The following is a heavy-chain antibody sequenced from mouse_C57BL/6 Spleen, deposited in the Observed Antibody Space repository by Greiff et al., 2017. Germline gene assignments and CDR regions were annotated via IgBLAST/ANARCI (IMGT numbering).Heavy chain of an antibody. J-gene: IGHJ3*01. D-gene: IGHD1-1*01. CDR3: TRRTYYGSSLPFAY. CDR1: GYTFTDYE. V-gene: IGHV1-15*01. Sequence: QVQLKESGAELVRPGASVTLSCKASGYTFTDYEMHWVKQTPVHGLEWIGAIDPETGGTAYNQKFKGKAILTADKSSSTAYIELRSLTSEDSAVYYCTRRTYYGSSLPFAYWGQGTLVTVSA. CDR2: IDPETGGT.